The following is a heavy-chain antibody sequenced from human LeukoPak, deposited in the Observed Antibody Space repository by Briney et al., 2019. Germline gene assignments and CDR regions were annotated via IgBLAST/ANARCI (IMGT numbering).Heavy chain of an antibody. CDR1: GFTFSSYA. CDR2: ISYDGSNK. D-gene: IGHD3-3*01. Sequence: GGSLRLSCAASGFTFSSYAMHWVRQAPGKGLEWVAVISYDGSNKYYADSVKGRFTISRDNSKNTLYLQMNSLRAEDTAVYYCARDALFDPGERLFHPDFDYWGQGTLVTVSS. V-gene: IGHV3-30-3*01. J-gene: IGHJ4*02. CDR3: ARDALFDPGERLFHPDFDY.